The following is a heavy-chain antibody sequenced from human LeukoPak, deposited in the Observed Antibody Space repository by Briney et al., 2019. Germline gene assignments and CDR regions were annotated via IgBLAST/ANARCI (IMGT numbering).Heavy chain of an antibody. CDR1: GGSISSYY. V-gene: IGHV4-59*12. CDR2: IYYSGST. Sequence: SETLSLTCTVSGGSISSYYWSWIRQPPGKGLEWIGYIYYSGSTYYNPSLKSRVTISVDTSKNQFSLKLSSVTAADTAVYYCARRYTMIGGGGNWFDPWGQRTLVTVSS. D-gene: IGHD3-22*01. J-gene: IGHJ5*02. CDR3: ARRYTMIGGGGNWFDP.